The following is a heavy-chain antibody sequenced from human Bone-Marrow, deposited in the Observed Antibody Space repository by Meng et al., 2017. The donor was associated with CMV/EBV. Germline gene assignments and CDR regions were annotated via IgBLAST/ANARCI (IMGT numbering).Heavy chain of an antibody. CDR2: IIPILGIA. CDR1: GYTFTGYY. CDR3: ARAAAARPFDP. Sequence: SVKVSCKASGYTFTGYYMHWVRQAPGQGLEWMGRIIPILGIANYAQKFQGRVTITADKSTSTAYMELSSLRSEDTAVYYCARAAAARPFDPWGQGTLVTFSS. V-gene: IGHV1-69*04. J-gene: IGHJ5*02. D-gene: IGHD6-6*01.